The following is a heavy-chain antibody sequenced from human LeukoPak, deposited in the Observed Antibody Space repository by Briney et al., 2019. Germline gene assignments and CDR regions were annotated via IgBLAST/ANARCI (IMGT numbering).Heavy chain of an antibody. CDR1: GGSISSSSYY. D-gene: IGHD7-27*01. CDR3: ASITWEGQWGHFDY. J-gene: IGHJ4*02. V-gene: IGHV4-39*07. CDR2: IYYSGST. Sequence: SETLSLTCTVSGGSISSSSYYWGWIRQPPGKGLEWIGSIYYSGSTYYNPSLKSRVTISVDTYKNQFSLKLSSVTAADTAVYYCASITWEGQWGHFDYWGQGTLVTVSS.